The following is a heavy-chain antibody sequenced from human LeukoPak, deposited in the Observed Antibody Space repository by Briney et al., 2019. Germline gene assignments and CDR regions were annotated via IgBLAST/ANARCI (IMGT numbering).Heavy chain of an antibody. CDR1: GYTFTSYG. CDR2: ISAYNDNT. J-gene: IGHJ6*03. D-gene: IGHD6-13*01. CDR3: ARDAAAADGSDYYYYMDV. Sequence: ASVKVSFKASGYTFTSYGISLVRQAPGQGLEWMGWISAYNDNTNYAQNLQGRVTMTTDTSASTAYMELRSLRSDDTAVYYCARDAAAADGSDYYYYMDVWGKGTTVTVSS. V-gene: IGHV1-18*01.